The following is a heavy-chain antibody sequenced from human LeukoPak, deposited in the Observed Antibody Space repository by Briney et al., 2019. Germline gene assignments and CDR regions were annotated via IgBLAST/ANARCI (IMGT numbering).Heavy chain of an antibody. CDR2: ISHSGST. CDR3: ARVMTGSQFGY. J-gene: IGHJ4*02. Sequence: PSETLSLTCAVSGYSISSGYYWGWIRQPPGQGLEWIGSISHSGSTYYNSSLQSRVTILRDTSKNQVSLKLTSVTVADTAVYYCARVMTGSQFGYWGQGTLVTVSS. V-gene: IGHV4-38-2*01. D-gene: IGHD2-21*01. CDR1: GYSISSGYY.